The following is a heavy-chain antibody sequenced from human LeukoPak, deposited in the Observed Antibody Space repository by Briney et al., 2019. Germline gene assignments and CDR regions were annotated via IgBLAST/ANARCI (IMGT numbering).Heavy chain of an antibody. CDR3: ARDLSSGGD. V-gene: IGHV3-48*01. Sequence: GGSLRLSCAASGFTFSSYSMNWVRQAPGKGLEWVSYISSSSGTIYYADSVKGRFTISRDNAKNSLYLQMNSLRAEDTAVYYCARDLSSGGDWGQGTLVTVSS. J-gene: IGHJ4*02. CDR1: GFTFSSYS. CDR2: ISSSSGTI. D-gene: IGHD6-19*01.